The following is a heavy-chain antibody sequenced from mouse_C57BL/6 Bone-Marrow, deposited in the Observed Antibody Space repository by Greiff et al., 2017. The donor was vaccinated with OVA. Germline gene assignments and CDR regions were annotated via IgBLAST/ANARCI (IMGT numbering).Heavy chain of an antibody. Sequence: EVQRVESEGGLVQPGRSLKLSCTASGFTFSDYYMAWVRQVPEKGLEWVANINYDGSSTYYLDSLKSRFIISRDNAKNILYLQMSSLKSEDTATYYCARGLTGTYFDVWGTGTTVTVSS. D-gene: IGHD4-1*01. CDR1: GFTFSDYY. CDR3: ARGLTGTYFDV. J-gene: IGHJ1*03. CDR2: INYDGSST. V-gene: IGHV5-16*01.